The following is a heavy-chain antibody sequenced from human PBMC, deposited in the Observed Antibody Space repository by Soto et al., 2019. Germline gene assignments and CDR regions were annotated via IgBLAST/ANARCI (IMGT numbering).Heavy chain of an antibody. CDR3: ARSRGAFDY. CDR2: ISGGGGST. J-gene: IGHJ4*02. CDR1: GFTFTSYA. V-gene: IGHV3-23*01. D-gene: IGHD1-26*01. Sequence: GGSLRLSCAASGFTFTSYAMSWVRQAPGKGLEWVSGISGGGGSTYYADSVKGRFTISRDNAKNTLYLQMNSLRAEDTAVYYCARSRGAFDYWGQGTLVTVSS.